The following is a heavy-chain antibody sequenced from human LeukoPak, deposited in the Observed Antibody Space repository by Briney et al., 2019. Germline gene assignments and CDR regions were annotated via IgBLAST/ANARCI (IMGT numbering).Heavy chain of an antibody. J-gene: IGHJ4*02. Sequence: SETLSLTCAVSSGSISSSGYSWNWIRQPPGKGLEWIGYIYHSGSTYYNPSLKSRVIVSVDRSKNQFSLKLSSVTAADTAVYYCARGATTVVNPYYFDYWGQGTLVTVSS. D-gene: IGHD4-23*01. CDR2: IYHSGST. CDR3: ARGATTVVNPYYFDY. CDR1: SGSISSSGYS. V-gene: IGHV4-30-2*01.